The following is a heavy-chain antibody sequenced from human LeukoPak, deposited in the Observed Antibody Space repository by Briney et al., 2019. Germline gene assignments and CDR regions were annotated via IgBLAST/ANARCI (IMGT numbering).Heavy chain of an antibody. V-gene: IGHV3-23*01. D-gene: IGHD1-26*01. CDR2: ISGSGGST. Sequence: PGGSLRLSCAASGFTFSSYAMSWVRQAPGKGLEWVSAISGSGGSTYYADSVKGRFTISSDNSKNTLYLQMNSLRAEDTAVYYCAKNQVGATTFDYYYYYGMDVWGQGTTVTVSS. CDR3: AKNQVGATTFDYYYYYGMDV. CDR1: GFTFSSYA. J-gene: IGHJ6*02.